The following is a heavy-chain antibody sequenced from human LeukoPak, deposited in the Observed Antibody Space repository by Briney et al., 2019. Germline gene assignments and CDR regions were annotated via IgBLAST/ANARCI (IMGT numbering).Heavy chain of an antibody. V-gene: IGHV4-34*01. Sequence: ASETLSLTCAVYGGSFSGYYWSWIRQPPGKGLEWIGEINHSGSTNYNPSLKSRVTLSVDTSKNQFSLKLSSVTAADTAVYYCARAPITIFGVPNRRWGYFDYWGQGTLVTVSS. D-gene: IGHD3-3*01. CDR3: ARAPITIFGVPNRRWGYFDY. J-gene: IGHJ4*02. CDR2: INHSGST. CDR1: GGSFSGYY.